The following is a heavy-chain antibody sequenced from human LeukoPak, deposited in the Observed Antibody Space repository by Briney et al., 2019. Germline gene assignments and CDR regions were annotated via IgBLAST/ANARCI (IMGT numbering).Heavy chain of an antibody. CDR2: INPSGGGT. CDR1: GSTFTSYY. J-gene: IGHJ1*01. V-gene: IGHV1-46*01. CDR3: ARVLND. Sequence: ASVKLSCKASGSTFTSYYIHWGGQAPGHGREWRRIINPSGGGTNSTTKLQGRGTMTRDTSTSTVYMELSSLRSEDTAVYYSARVLNDWGQGTLVIVSS. D-gene: IGHD3-16*01.